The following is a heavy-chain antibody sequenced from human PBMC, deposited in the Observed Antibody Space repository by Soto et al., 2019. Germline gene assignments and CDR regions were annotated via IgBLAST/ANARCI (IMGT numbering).Heavy chain of an antibody. D-gene: IGHD3-3*01. V-gene: IGHV4-59*01. CDR3: AGEGALATFGVV. Sequence: QVQLQESGPGLVKSSETLSLTCTVSGDSIRSYYWTWIRQPPGRGLEWIGHVYYGGSTNYNPSLKCRVTISLDTSKNQFSLRLTSMTAADTAVYYCAGEGALATFGVVWGQGTRVTVSS. CDR2: VYYGGST. CDR1: GDSIRSYY. J-gene: IGHJ4*02.